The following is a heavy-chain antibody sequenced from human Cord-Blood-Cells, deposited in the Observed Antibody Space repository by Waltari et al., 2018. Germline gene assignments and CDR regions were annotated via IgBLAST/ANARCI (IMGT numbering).Heavy chain of an antibody. V-gene: IGHV3-23*01. CDR1: GFTFSSYA. D-gene: IGHD7-27*01. CDR2: ISGSGGST. Sequence: EVQLLESGGGLVQPGGSLRLSCAASGFTFSSYAMRWVRQAPGKGLGLVSAISGSGGSTYYADSVKGRFTISRDNSKNTLYLQMNSLRAEDTAVYYCARSKTGQNAFDIWGQGTMVTVSS. J-gene: IGHJ3*02. CDR3: ARSKTGQNAFDI.